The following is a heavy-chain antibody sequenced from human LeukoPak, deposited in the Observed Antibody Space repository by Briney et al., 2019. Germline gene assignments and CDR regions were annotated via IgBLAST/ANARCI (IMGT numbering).Heavy chain of an antibody. J-gene: IGHJ4*02. CDR3: AKDRPPILYYFDY. Sequence: GGSLRLSCAASGFTFSRHGMHWARHAPGKGLKWVAGMSKDGATIRYEGSVEGRFTISRDNSKNTVYLQMNSLRAEDTAVYYCAKDRPPILYYFDYWGQGTLVTVSS. CDR1: GFTFSRHG. CDR2: MSKDGATI. V-gene: IGHV3-30*18.